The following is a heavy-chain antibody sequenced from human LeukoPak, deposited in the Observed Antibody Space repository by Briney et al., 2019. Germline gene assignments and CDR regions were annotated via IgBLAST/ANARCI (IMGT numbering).Heavy chain of an antibody. CDR1: GINANDYY. CDR3: ATPDSYHWLLEY. D-gene: IGHD6-19*01. Sequence: GGSLRLSCEVSGINANDYYISWVRQAPGKGLEWVSLIFRGNKHYRDSVGGRFTISRDDSTSTVSTVHLQMNSLRAEDTAVYFCATPDSYHWLLEYWGQGTLVTVSS. V-gene: IGHV3-53*01. J-gene: IGHJ4*02. CDR2: IFRGNK.